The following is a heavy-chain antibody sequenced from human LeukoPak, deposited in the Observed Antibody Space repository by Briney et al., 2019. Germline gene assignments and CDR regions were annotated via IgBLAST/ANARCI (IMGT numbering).Heavy chain of an antibody. CDR2: ISWNSGSI. Sequence: GRSLRLSCAASGFTFDDYAMHWVRHAPGKGLEWVSGISWNSGSIGYADSVKGRFTISRDNAKNSLYLQMNSLRAEDTALYYCAKGGPGWYSSGWSFDYWGQGTLVTVSS. CDR3: AKGGPGWYSSGWSFDY. J-gene: IGHJ4*02. V-gene: IGHV3-9*01. CDR1: GFTFDDYA. D-gene: IGHD6-19*01.